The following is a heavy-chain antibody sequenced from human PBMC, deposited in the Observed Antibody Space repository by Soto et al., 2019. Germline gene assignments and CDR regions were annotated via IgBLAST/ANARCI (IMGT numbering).Heavy chain of an antibody. CDR3: AGEYYDFWSGYYQLDY. Sequence: LSLTCTVSGGSISSYYWSLIRQPAGKGPEWIGRIYTSGSTNYNPSLKSRVTMSVDTSKNQFSLKLSSVTAADTAVYYCAGEYYDFWSGYYQLDYWGQGTLVTVSS. J-gene: IGHJ4*02. D-gene: IGHD3-3*01. CDR1: GGSISSYY. V-gene: IGHV4-4*07. CDR2: IYTSGST.